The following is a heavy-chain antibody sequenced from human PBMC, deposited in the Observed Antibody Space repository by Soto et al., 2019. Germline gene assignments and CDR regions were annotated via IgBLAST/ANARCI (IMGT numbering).Heavy chain of an antibody. V-gene: IGHV5-10-1*01. CDR2: IDPSDSYT. J-gene: IGHJ4*02. D-gene: IGHD6-13*01. CDR1: GYSFTSYW. CDR3: ARHLRIAAPDWYFDY. Sequence: GESLKISCKGSGYSFTSYWISWVRQMPGKGLEWMGRIDPSDSYTNYSPSFQGHVTISADKSISTAYLQWSSLKASDTAMYYCARHLRIAAPDWYFDYWGQGTLVTVS.